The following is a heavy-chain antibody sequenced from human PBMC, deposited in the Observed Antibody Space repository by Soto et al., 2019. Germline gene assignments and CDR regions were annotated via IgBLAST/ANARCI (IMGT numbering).Heavy chain of an antibody. V-gene: IGHV2-5*02. D-gene: IGHD3-3*01. CDR3: AHMTVFFRGLSWFDP. J-gene: IGHJ5*02. Sequence: GSGPTLVNPAQTLTLTCTFSGFSLSTSGVGVGWIRQPPGKALEWLALIYWDDDKRYSPSLKSRLTITKDTSKNQVVLTMTNMDPVDTATYYCAHMTVFFRGLSWFDPWGQGTLVTVSS. CDR1: GFSLSTSGVG. CDR2: IYWDDDK.